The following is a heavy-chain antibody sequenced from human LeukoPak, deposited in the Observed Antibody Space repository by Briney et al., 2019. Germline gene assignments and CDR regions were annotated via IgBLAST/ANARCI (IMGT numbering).Heavy chain of an antibody. CDR1: GGTFSSYA. CDR3: ARVGSGSXXFDY. J-gene: IGHJ4*02. CDR2: IIPIFGTA. V-gene: IGHV1-69*13. D-gene: IGHD1-26*01. Sequence: SVKVSCKASGGTFSSYAISWVRQAPGQGLEWMGGIIPIFGTANYAQKFQGRVTITADESTSTAYMELSSLRSEDTAVYYCARVGSGSXXFDYWGQGXXVTVSS.